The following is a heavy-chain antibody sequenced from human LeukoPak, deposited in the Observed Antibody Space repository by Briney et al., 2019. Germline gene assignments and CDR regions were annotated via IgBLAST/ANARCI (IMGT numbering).Heavy chain of an antibody. J-gene: IGHJ4*02. CDR3: AKDLAYYFDY. D-gene: IGHD3-3*02. Sequence: GGSLRLSCAASGFTFSSFPMHWVRQAPGKGLEWVAVIASYGGNQVYADSVKGRFTISRDNSKNTLYLQMNSLRAEDTAVYYCAKDLAYYFDYWGLGNLVTVSS. V-gene: IGHV3-30*04. CDR2: IASYGGNQ. CDR1: GFTFSSFP.